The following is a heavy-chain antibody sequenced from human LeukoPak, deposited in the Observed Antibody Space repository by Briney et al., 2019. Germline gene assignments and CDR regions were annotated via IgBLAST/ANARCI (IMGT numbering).Heavy chain of an antibody. D-gene: IGHD3-3*01. Sequence: SETLSLTCTVSGGSISSSNWWSWVRQPPGKGLEWIGEIYHSGSTNYNPSLKSRVTISVDKSKNQFSLKLSSVTAADTAVYYCAIKRITIFGVAPGGYWGQGTLVTVSS. CDR1: GGSISSSNW. CDR2: IYHSGST. V-gene: IGHV4-4*02. J-gene: IGHJ4*02. CDR3: AIKRITIFGVAPGGY.